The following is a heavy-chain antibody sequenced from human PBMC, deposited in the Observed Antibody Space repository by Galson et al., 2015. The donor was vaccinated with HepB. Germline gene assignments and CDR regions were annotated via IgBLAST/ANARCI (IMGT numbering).Heavy chain of an antibody. D-gene: IGHD3-16*01. CDR2: IKEDGSEK. V-gene: IGHV3-7*01. J-gene: IGHJ6*02. Sequence: SLRLSCAASGFTFSNYWMSWVRQAPGKGLEWVANIKEDGSEKYYVDSVKGRFTISRDNAKNSMYLQMSSLRVEDTAVYFCARDPGRPKLRFAFIVNTKHYAFDVWGRGTTVIVSS. CDR1: GFTFSNYW. CDR3: ARDPGRPKLRFAFIVNTKHYAFDV.